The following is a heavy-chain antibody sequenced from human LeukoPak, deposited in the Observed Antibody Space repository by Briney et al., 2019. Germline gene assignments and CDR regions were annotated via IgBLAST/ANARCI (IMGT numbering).Heavy chain of an antibody. CDR2: INPSGGST. V-gene: IGHV1-46*01. D-gene: IGHD3-3*01. CDR1: GYTFTSYY. J-gene: IGHJ4*02. CDR3: ARVDRFWSGYYRAFDY. Sequence: ASVKVSCKASGYTFTSYYMHWVRQAPGQGLEWMGIINPSGGSTSYAQKFQGRVTMTRDTSTSTVYMELSSLRSEDTAVYYCARVDRFWSGYYRAFDYWGQGTLVTVSS.